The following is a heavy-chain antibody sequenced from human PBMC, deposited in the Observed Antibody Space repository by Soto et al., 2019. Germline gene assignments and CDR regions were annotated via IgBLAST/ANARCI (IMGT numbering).Heavy chain of an antibody. J-gene: IGHJ4*02. Sequence: GASVKVSCKASGYTFTGYYIHWVRQAPGQGLEWMGWINPNSGGTNYAQKFQGWVTMTRDTSISTAYMELSRLRSDDTAVYYCVRDGGMATVPTLDFDYWGQGTQVTVSS. V-gene: IGHV1-2*04. D-gene: IGHD4-4*01. CDR1: GYTFTGYY. CDR2: INPNSGGT. CDR3: VRDGGMATVPTLDFDY.